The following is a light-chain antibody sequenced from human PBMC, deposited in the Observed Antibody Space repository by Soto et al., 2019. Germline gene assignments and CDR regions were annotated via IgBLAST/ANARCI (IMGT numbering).Light chain of an antibody. J-gene: IGLJ1*01. CDR2: GNS. Sequence: QSVLTQPPSVSGAPGQRVTISCTGSSSNIGAGYNVHWYQQLPGAVPKPLISGNSNRPSGVPDRFSGSKSGTSASLAITGLQPEDEADYYCQSYDSSLSGFYVFGTGTKVTVL. V-gene: IGLV1-40*01. CDR1: SSNIGAGYN. CDR3: QSYDSSLSGFYV.